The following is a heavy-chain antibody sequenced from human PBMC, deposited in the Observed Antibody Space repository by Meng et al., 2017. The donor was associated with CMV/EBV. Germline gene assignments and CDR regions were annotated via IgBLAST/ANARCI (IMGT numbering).Heavy chain of an antibody. V-gene: IGHV3-21*01. J-gene: IGHJ6*02. CDR2: ISGSSSYI. Sequence: GGSLRLSCAASGFTFSSYSMNWVRQAPGKGLEWVSSISGSSSYIYYADSVKGRFTISRDNAKNSLYLQMNSLRAEDTAVYYCAREEYSHGLEYYYYGMDVWGQGTTVTVSS. CDR1: GFTFSSYS. D-gene: IGHD5-18*01. CDR3: AREEYSHGLEYYYYGMDV.